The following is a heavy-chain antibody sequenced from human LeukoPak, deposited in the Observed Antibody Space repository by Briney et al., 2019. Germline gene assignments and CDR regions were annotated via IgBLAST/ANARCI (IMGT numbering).Heavy chain of an antibody. V-gene: IGHV3-30*02. CDR3: AKDGRQRKTYFYGSGSANAFDI. D-gene: IGHD3-10*01. CDR2: IRYDGSNK. Sequence: GGSLRLSCAASGFTFSSYGMHWVRQAPGKGLEWVAFIRYDGSNKYYADSAKGRFTISRDNSKNTLYLQMNSLRAEDTAVYYCAKDGRQRKTYFYGSGSANAFDIWGQGTMVTVSS. CDR1: GFTFSSYG. J-gene: IGHJ3*02.